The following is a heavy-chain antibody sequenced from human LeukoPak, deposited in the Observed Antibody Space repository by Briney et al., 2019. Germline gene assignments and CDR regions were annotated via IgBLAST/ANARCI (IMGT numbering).Heavy chain of an antibody. V-gene: IGHV3-23*01. J-gene: IGHJ4*02. CDR3: AKDRRYGSGSYYFDY. CDR1: GFTFSSYA. Sequence: GGSLRLSCAASGFTFSSYAMSWVRQAPGKGLEWVSATSGSGGSTYYADSVKGRFTISRDNSKNTLYLQMNSLRAEDTAVYYCAKDRRYGSGSYYFDYWGQGTLVTVSS. D-gene: IGHD3-10*01. CDR2: TSGSGGST.